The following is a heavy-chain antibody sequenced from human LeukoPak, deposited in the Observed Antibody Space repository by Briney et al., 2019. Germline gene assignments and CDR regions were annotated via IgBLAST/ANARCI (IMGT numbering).Heavy chain of an antibody. V-gene: IGHV4-39*01. Sequence: SETLSLTCTVSGGSISSSSYYWGWIRQAPGKGLEWIGSIYYSGSTYYNPSLKSRVTISVDTSKNQFSLKLSSVTAADTAVYYCATTPLAAAGTFDYWGQGALVTVSS. D-gene: IGHD6-13*01. CDR2: IYYSGST. J-gene: IGHJ4*02. CDR3: ATTPLAAAGTFDY. CDR1: GGSISSSSYY.